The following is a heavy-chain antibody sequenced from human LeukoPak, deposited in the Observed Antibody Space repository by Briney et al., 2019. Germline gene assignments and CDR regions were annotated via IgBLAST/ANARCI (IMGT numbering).Heavy chain of an antibody. Sequence: ASVKVSCKASGHTFTGYYMHWVRQAPGQGLEWMGWINPNSGGTNYAQKFQGRVTMTRDTSISTAYMELSRLRSDDTAVYYCARGLEWEPYFDYWGQGTLVTVSS. CDR3: ARGLEWEPYFDY. V-gene: IGHV1-2*02. D-gene: IGHD1-26*01. CDR1: GHTFTGYY. CDR2: INPNSGGT. J-gene: IGHJ4*02.